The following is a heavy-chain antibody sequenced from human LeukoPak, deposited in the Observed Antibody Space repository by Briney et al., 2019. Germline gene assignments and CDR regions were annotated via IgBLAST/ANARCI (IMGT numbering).Heavy chain of an antibody. V-gene: IGHV1-18*01. J-gene: IGHJ5*02. D-gene: IGHD2-15*01. CDR3: ARDSYLIGLLPFDP. CDR1: GYTFTSYG. Sequence: ASVTVSRKASGYTFTSYGISWVRQAPGQGLEWMGWISAYNGNTNYAQKLQGRVTMTTDTSTSTAYMELRSLRSDDTAVYYCARDSYLIGLLPFDPWGQGTLVTVSS. CDR2: ISAYNGNT.